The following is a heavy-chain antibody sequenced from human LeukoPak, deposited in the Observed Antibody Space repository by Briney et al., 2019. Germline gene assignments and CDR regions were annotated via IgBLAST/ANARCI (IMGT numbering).Heavy chain of an antibody. CDR3: ARDRSSFDY. D-gene: IGHD6-6*01. CDR2: IYYSVST. Sequence: SETLSLTCTVFGGSISSYYWSGIRQPPGKGLEGIGYIYYSVSTNYNPSLKSRVTISVDTSKNQFSLKLRSVTAAETAVYYCARDRSSFDYWGQGTLVTVSS. V-gene: IGHV4-59*01. J-gene: IGHJ4*02. CDR1: GGSISSYY.